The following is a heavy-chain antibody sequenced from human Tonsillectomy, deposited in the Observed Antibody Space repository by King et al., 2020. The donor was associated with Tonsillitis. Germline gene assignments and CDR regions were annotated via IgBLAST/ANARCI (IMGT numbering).Heavy chain of an antibody. Sequence: VQLVESGGGLVQPGGSLRLSCAASGFTFINYAMSWVRKAPGKVLEWVSAISRGGDATYYADSVKGRFTISRDNSKNTLYLQMNSLRAEDTAIYYCAKDAATEAHDYWGQGTLVTVSS. CDR3: AKDAATEAHDY. V-gene: IGHV3-23*04. CDR2: ISRGGDAT. J-gene: IGHJ4*02. D-gene: IGHD6-25*01. CDR1: GFTFINYA.